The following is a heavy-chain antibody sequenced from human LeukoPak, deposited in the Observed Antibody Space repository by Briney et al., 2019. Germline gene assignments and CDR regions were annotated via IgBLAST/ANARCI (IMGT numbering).Heavy chain of an antibody. CDR2: IKQVGSEK. D-gene: IGHD3-10*01. Sequence: GGSLRLSCLASRFTFSDYWMTWVRPAPGKGLKWVAHIKQVGSEKYYVDYVKGRLTRSRDNAKNSFYLEMNSLRGEDTAVYYCARERNSGWLSRTYNFDLWGQGTLVTVSS. J-gene: IGHJ4*02. CDR1: RFTFSDYW. CDR3: ARERNSGWLSRTYNFDL. V-gene: IGHV3-7*01.